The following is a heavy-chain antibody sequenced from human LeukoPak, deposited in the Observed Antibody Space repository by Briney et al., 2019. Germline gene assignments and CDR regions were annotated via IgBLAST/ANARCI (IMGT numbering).Heavy chain of an antibody. CDR2: ISYDGSNK. J-gene: IGHJ5*02. D-gene: IGHD5-24*01. CDR3: AREGRDGYNFLLHWFDP. CDR1: GFTFSSYA. Sequence: GGSLRLSCAASGFTFSSYAMHWVRQAPGKGLEWVAVISYDGSNKYYADSVKGRFTISRDNSKNTLYLQMNSLRAEDTAVYYCAREGRDGYNFLLHWFDPWGQGTLVTVSS. V-gene: IGHV3-30*04.